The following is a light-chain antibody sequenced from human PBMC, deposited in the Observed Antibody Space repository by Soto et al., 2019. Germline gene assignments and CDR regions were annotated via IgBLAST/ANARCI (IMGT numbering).Light chain of an antibody. CDR3: HQYGSSPTT. V-gene: IGKV3-20*01. CDR2: GTS. J-gene: IGKJ1*01. CDR1: QSVSSSC. Sequence: IVFSQSAVTMTLSPGERATLSCSTSQSVSSSCLAWYQQKPGQAPRFLIYGTSSRATGIPDRFSGSGSGTDFSLTISRLEPEDFAVYYCHQYGSSPTTLGQGTKVDIK.